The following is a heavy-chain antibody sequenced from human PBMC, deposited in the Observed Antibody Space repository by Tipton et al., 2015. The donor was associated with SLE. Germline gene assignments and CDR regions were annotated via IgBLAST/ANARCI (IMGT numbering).Heavy chain of an antibody. V-gene: IGHV4-4*07. CDR1: DDSISTYY. J-gene: IGHJ5*02. D-gene: IGHD6-13*01. CDR2: LPARGTS. CDR3: ARLCRAAAGVEWFDP. Sequence: TLSLTCSVSDDSISTYYWSWIRQPAGKGLEWLGRLPARGTSTYNPTLKGRDTRSVDTPKKQFSRKLNSVTAADTAVYYCARLCRAAAGVEWFDPWGQGTLVTVSS.